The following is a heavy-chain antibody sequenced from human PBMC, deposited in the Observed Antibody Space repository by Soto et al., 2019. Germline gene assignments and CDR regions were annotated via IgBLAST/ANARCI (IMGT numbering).Heavy chain of an antibody. J-gene: IGHJ4*02. CDR3: ARGGGLLWFGESSDY. CDR2: ISYDGSNK. CDR1: GFTFSSYA. V-gene: IGHV3-30-3*01. D-gene: IGHD3-10*01. Sequence: QVQLVESGGGVVQPGRSLRLSCAASGFTFSSYAMHWVRQAPGKGLEWVAVISYDGSNKYYADAVKGRFTITRDNSKNTLYLQMNSLSAEDTAVYYCARGGGLLWFGESSDYWGQGTLVTVSS.